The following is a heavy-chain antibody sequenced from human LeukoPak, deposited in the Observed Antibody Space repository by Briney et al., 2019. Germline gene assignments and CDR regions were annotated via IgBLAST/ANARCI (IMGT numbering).Heavy chain of an antibody. V-gene: IGHV4-59*11. D-gene: IGHD5-24*01. CDR2: IYYSGST. J-gene: IGHJ4*02. CDR3: AGGAEMATIPDYFDY. Sequence: SETLSLTCTVSGVSISSHYWSWLRQPPGKGLEWIGYIYYSGSTNYNPSLKSRVTISVDTSKNQFSLKLSSVTAADTAVYYCAGGAEMATIPDYFDYWGQGTLVTVSS. CDR1: GVSISSHY.